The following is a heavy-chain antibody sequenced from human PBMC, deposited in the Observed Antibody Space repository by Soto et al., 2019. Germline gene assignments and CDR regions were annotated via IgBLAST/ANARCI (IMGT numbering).Heavy chain of an antibody. CDR3: TRILWSSRRDALDI. CDR2: IGTSGTPT. V-gene: IGHV3-23*01. Sequence: WGSLRLSCIASVFTCRNYAMAWFRQAPGEDLEWVSAIGTSGTPTLYADSVKSRFSISRDDSRNTVSLQMNSLGVEDTATYYCTRILWSSRRDALDIWGQGTTVTVSS. CDR1: VFTCRNYA. J-gene: IGHJ6*02. D-gene: IGHD2-21*01.